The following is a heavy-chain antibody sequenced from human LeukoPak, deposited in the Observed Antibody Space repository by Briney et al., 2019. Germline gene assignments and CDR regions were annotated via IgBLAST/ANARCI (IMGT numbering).Heavy chain of an antibody. V-gene: IGHV3-30*02. CDR3: ATEYCTNGVCRRYYFDY. CDR1: GFTFSSYG. Sequence: PGGSLRLSCAASGFTFSSYGMHWVRQAPGKGLEWVAFIRYDGSNKYYADSVKGRFTISGDNSKNTLYLQMNSLRAEDTAVYYCATEYCTNGVCRRYYFDYWGQGTLVTVSS. J-gene: IGHJ4*02. D-gene: IGHD2-8*01. CDR2: IRYDGSNK.